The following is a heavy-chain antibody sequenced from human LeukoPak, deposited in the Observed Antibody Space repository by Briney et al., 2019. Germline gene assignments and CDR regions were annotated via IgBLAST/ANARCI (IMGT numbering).Heavy chain of an antibody. CDR1: GGSFSGYY. CDR2: INHSGST. V-gene: IGHV4-34*01. D-gene: IGHD3-3*01. J-gene: IGHJ5*02. Sequence: SETLSLTCAVYGGSFSGYYWSWIRQPPGKGLEWIGEINHSGSTNYNPSLKSRVTISVDTSKNQFSLKLSSVTAADTAVYYCARVYYDFWSGQGGWFDPWGQGTLVTVSS. CDR3: ARVYYDFWSGQGGWFDP.